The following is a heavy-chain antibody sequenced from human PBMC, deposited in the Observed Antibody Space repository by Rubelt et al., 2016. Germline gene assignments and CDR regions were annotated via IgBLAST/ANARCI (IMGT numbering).Heavy chain of an antibody. J-gene: IGHJ4*02. Sequence: EVQLVESGGGLEQPGGSLRLSCAASGFTFSSFAMSWVRQAPGKGLEWVSSISSSSSYIYYADSVKGRFTISRDNAKNSLYLQMNSLRAEDTAVYYCASGGITLPYSGNSVDYWGQGTLVTVSS. CDR1: GFTFSSFA. CDR2: ISSSSSYI. D-gene: IGHD4-23*01. V-gene: IGHV3-21*01. CDR3: ASGGITLPYSGNSVDY.